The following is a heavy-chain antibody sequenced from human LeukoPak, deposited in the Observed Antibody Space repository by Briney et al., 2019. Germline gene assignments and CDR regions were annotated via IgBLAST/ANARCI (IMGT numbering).Heavy chain of an antibody. V-gene: IGHV1-69*13. Sequence: SVKVSCKASGGTFSSYAISWVRQAPGQGLEWVGGIIPIFGTANYARKFQGRVTITADESTSTAYMELSSLRSEDTAVCYCARDPYSSSWSYGMDVWGQGTTVTVSS. CDR2: IIPIFGTA. CDR3: ARDPYSSSWSYGMDV. CDR1: GGTFSSYA. D-gene: IGHD6-13*01. J-gene: IGHJ6*02.